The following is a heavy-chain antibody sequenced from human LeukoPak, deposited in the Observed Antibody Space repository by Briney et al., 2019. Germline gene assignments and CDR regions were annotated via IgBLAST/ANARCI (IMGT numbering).Heavy chain of an antibody. CDR1: GFTFTTYW. CDR2: IKQDGSAE. CDR3: ARIAAPVPDQ. Sequence: PGGSLRLSCATSGFTFTTYWMAWVRQAPGKGLEWVAYIKQDGSAEYYMDSVKGRFAISRDNTNNSLFLQMNILRGEDTGMYYCARIAAPVPDQWGQGTLVTVS. V-gene: IGHV3-7*01. D-gene: IGHD2-15*01. J-gene: IGHJ5*02.